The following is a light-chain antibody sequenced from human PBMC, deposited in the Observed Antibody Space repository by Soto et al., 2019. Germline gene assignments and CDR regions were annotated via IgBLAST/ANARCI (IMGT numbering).Light chain of an antibody. Sequence: QSALTQPASVSGSPGQSITISCTGTSCDVGGYNYVCWYQQHPGKAPKLMIYDITNRPSGVSNCFSGSKSGNTSALTISGLQPEDEADYYCCSYTSSSTPGVIGGGTKLTVL. CDR1: SCDVGGYNY. CDR2: DIT. V-gene: IGLV2-14*01. J-gene: IGLJ3*02. CDR3: CSYTSSSTPGV.